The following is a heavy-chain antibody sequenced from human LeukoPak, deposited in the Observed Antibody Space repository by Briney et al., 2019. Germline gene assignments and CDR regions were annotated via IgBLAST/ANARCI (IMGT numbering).Heavy chain of an antibody. V-gene: IGHV3-74*03. J-gene: IGHJ4*02. CDR3: VRDAPHSQFDY. CDR2: VNTDGTTT. Sequence: PGGSLRLSCAPSRFTVGHHYTHCVRRSPGQGLVWVSYVNTDGTTTTYADSVKGRFAISRDNAKNMVYLQMSSLRVEDTAVYYCVRDAPHSQFDYWGRGTLVTVSS. CDR1: RFTVGHHY.